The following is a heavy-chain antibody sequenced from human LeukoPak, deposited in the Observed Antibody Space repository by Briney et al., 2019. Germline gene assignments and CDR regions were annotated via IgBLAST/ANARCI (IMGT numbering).Heavy chain of an antibody. D-gene: IGHD3-9*01. CDR3: AREDYDILTGYPTRAFDY. CDR1: GFTFSSYS. CDR2: ISSSSSYI. J-gene: IGHJ4*02. V-gene: IGHV3-21*01. Sequence: GGSLRLSCAASGFTFSSYSMNWVRQAPGKGLEWVSSISSSSSYIYYADSVKGRFTISRDNAKSSLYLQMNSLRAEDTAVYYCAREDYDILTGYPTRAFDYWGQGTLVTVSS.